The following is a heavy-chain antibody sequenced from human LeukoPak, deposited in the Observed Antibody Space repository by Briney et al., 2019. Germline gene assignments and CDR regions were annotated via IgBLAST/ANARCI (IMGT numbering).Heavy chain of an antibody. Sequence: PGGSLRLSCAASGFSFSTYGLSWVRQAPGKGLEWVSSINGVGHSTYYAHSMKGRFTISRDNSKNTLYLQMNSLGAEDTAIYYCAKGYDILTGYYTDLDYWGQGTLVTVSA. J-gene: IGHJ4*02. CDR1: GFSFSTYG. CDR3: AKGYDILTGYYTDLDY. V-gene: IGHV3-23*01. CDR2: INGVGHST. D-gene: IGHD3-9*01.